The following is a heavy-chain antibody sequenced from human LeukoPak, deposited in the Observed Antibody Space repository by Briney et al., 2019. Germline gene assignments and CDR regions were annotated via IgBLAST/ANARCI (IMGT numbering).Heavy chain of an antibody. CDR1: GGSFSGYY. CDR2: INHSGST. CDR3: ARGRRGWLIDY. V-gene: IGHV4-34*01. J-gene: IGHJ4*02. Sequence: PSETLSFTCAVYGGSFSGYYWSWIRQPPGKRLEWIGEINHSGSTNYNPSLKSRVTISVDTSKNQFSLKLSSVTAADTAVYYCARGRRGWLIDYWGQGTLVTVSS. D-gene: IGHD6-19*01.